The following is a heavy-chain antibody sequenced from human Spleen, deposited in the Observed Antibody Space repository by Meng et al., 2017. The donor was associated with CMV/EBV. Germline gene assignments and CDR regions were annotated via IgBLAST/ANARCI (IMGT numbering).Heavy chain of an antibody. D-gene: IGHD2/OR15-2a*01. CDR3: ARSCNATSCPAD. V-gene: IGHV3-30*04. CDR1: GFTFNTYA. CDR2: ISYDGSDK. J-gene: IGHJ4*02. Sequence: GGSLRLSCAASGFTFNTYAMHWVRQAPGKGLEWVAVISYDGSDKYYADSVKGRFTISRDNSKNTLYLQMNSLRADDTAVYYCARSCNATSCPADWGQGTLVTVSS.